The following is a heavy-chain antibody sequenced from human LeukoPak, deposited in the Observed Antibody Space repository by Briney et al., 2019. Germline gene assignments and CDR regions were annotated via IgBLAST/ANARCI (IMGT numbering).Heavy chain of an antibody. J-gene: IGHJ5*02. Sequence: ASVKVSCKASGYTFTGYYMHWVRQAPGQGLEWMGWINPNSGGTNYAQKFQGRVTMTRDMSTSTVYLEVNSLRSEDTAVYYCARGVHVRKYDSNQNCFDPWGQGTLVTVSS. CDR1: GYTFTGYY. CDR3: ARGVHVRKYDSNQNCFDP. V-gene: IGHV1-2*02. CDR2: INPNSGGT. D-gene: IGHD3-22*01.